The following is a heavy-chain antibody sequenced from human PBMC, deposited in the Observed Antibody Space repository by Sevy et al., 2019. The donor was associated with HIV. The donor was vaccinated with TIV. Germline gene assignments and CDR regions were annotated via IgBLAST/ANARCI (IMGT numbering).Heavy chain of an antibody. V-gene: IGHV4-59*01. CDR3: ARDRGYSDHNWFDP. Sequence: SETLSLTCTVSGGSISSYYWSWIRQPPGKGLEWIGYIYYSGSTNYNPSLKSRVTISVDTSKNQFSLKLSSVTAVDTAVYYCARDRGYSDHNWFDPWGQGTLVTVSS. CDR1: GGSISSYY. CDR2: IYYSGST. J-gene: IGHJ5*02. D-gene: IGHD5-12*01.